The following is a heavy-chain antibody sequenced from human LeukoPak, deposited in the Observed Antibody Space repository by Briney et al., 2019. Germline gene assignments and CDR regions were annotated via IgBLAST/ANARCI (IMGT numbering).Heavy chain of an antibody. J-gene: IGHJ4*02. CDR2: GYYSGST. Sequence: SETLSLTCTVSGGSIRSTSYYWGWIRQPPGKGLEWIGSGYYSGSTHYNPSLKSRVTIFVDTSKNQFSLKLSSVTAADTAVYYCARNYYDGSGYWFWSQGALVTVSS. V-gene: IGHV4-39*01. CDR1: GGSIRSTSYY. CDR3: ARNYYDGSGYWF. D-gene: IGHD3-22*01.